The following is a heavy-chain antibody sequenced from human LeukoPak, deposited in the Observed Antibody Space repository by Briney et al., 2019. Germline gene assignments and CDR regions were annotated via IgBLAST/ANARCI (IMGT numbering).Heavy chain of an antibody. J-gene: IGHJ6*02. D-gene: IGHD1-14*01. V-gene: IGHV4-61*05. CDR3: ARLDGINYYFGMEV. CDR1: GGSISSSSYY. Sequence: PSETLSLTCTVSGGSISSSSYYWGWIRQPPGKGLEWIGYIYYSGSTNYNPSLKSRVTISVDTSKKQFSLKLSSVTAADTAVYYCARLDGINYYFGMEVWGQGTTVTVSS. CDR2: IYYSGST.